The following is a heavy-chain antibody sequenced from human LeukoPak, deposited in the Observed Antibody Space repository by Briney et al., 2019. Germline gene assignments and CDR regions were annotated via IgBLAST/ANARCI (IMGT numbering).Heavy chain of an antibody. D-gene: IGHD3-22*01. CDR2: ISSSIGTT. Sequence: GSLRLSCAASGFTFSSYWMSWVRQAPGKGLEWLSYISSSIGTTYNADSLKGRFTISRDNAKNSLYLQMNSLRAEDTAVYYCARYSSDYTSDYHYYMDVWGKGTTVTVSS. CDR3: ARYSSDYTSDYHYYMDV. CDR1: GFTFSSYW. J-gene: IGHJ6*03. V-gene: IGHV3-48*01.